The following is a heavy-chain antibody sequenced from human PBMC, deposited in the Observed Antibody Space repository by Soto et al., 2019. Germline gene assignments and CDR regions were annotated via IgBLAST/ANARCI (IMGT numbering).Heavy chain of an antibody. CDR2: IYPGDSDT. D-gene: IGHD6-13*01. V-gene: IGHV5-51*01. CDR3: ASLIAADGTEDAFDI. CDR1: GYSFTSYW. J-gene: IGHJ3*02. Sequence: PGESLKISCKGSGYSFTSYWIGWVRQMPGKGLEWMGIIYPGDSDTRYSPSFQGQVTISADKSISTAYLQWSSLKASDTAMYYCASLIAADGTEDAFDIWGQGTMLTVSS.